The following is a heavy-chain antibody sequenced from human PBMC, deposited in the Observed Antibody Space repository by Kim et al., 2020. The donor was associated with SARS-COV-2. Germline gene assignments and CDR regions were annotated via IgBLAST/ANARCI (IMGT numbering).Heavy chain of an antibody. CDR3: ARDRWLVRRWFDP. Sequence: AQKFQGRVTRTRDTSTSTVYMERSSLRSEDTAVYYCARDRWLVRRWFDPWGQGTLVTVSS. V-gene: IGHV1-46*01. D-gene: IGHD6-19*01. J-gene: IGHJ5*02.